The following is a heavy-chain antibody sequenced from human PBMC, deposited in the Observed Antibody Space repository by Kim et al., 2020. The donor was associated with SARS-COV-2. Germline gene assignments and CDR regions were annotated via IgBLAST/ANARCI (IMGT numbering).Heavy chain of an antibody. V-gene: IGHV3-33*06. D-gene: IGHD1-26*01. CDR1: GFTFSSYG. CDR2: IWYDGSNK. CDR3: AKAQKYSGTYLGVFDY. Sequence: GGSLRLSCAASGFTFSSYGMHWVRQAPGKGLEWVAVIWYDGSNKYYADSVKGRFTISRDNSKNTLYLQMNSLRAEDTAVYYCAKAQKYSGTYLGVFDYWGQGTLVTVSS. J-gene: IGHJ4*02.